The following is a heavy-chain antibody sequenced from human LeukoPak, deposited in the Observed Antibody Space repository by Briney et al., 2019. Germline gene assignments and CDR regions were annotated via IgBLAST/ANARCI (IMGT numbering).Heavy chain of an antibody. J-gene: IGHJ6*02. V-gene: IGHV4-39*01. Sequence: SETLPLTCTVSGGSIDSSGSYWGWIRQPPGKGLEWIGCVYYGGDAYYTPSLKSRVTISADLSKNQFSLSLISVTAADTALYYCARLFSRGWPYYYGLGAWGQGTTVTVSS. CDR2: VYYGGDA. CDR3: ARLFSRGWPYYYGLGA. D-gene: IGHD6-19*01. CDR1: GGSIDSSGSY.